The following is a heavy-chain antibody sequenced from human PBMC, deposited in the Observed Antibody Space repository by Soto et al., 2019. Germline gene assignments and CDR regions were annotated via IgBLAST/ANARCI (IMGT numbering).Heavy chain of an antibody. CDR1: GFTFSSYV. Sequence: QVQLVESGGGVVQPGRSLRLSCAASGFTFSSYVMHWDRQAPGKGLEWVALMSYDGSRRYYAESVKGRFTISRDNSKNTLFLQMNSLRTDDTAIYYFARDSTFSGYANCYFDLWGRGTLATVSS. J-gene: IGHJ2*01. D-gene: IGHD3-22*01. V-gene: IGHV3-30-3*01. CDR2: MSYDGSRR. CDR3: ARDSTFSGYANCYFDL.